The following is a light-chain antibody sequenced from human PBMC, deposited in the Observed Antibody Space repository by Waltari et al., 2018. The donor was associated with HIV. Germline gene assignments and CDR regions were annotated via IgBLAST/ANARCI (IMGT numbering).Light chain of an antibody. CDR1: KLGDKY. Sequence: SYELPQPPSLSVSPGQTASITCSGDKLGDKYACWYQQKPGQSPVLVINQDSKRPSGIPERFSGSNSGNTATLTISGTQAMDEDDYYCQAWDSSTVVFGGGTKLTVL. V-gene: IGLV3-1*01. CDR2: QDS. J-gene: IGLJ2*01. CDR3: QAWDSSTVV.